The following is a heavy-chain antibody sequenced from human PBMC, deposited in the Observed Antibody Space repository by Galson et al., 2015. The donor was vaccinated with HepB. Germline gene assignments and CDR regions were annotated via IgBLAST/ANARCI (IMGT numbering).Heavy chain of an antibody. D-gene: IGHD6-13*01. CDR1: GFTVSGSA. CDR2: IRSKASNYAT. V-gene: IGHV3-73*01. CDR3: TRLADLSGYSSS. J-gene: IGHJ4*02. Sequence: SLRLSCAASGFTVSGSAIHWVRQTSGKGLEWVGRIRSKASNYATAYAAPLKGRFTISRDDSKNTAYLHMKSLKTEDTAVYCCTRLADLSGYSSSWGQGTLVTVSS.